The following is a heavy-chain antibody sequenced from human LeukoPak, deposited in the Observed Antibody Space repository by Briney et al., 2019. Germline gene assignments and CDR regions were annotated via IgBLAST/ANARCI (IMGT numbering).Heavy chain of an antibody. J-gene: IGHJ4*02. CDR3: ARVHLVDTAMAHFDY. D-gene: IGHD5-18*01. CDR1: GYTFTGYY. V-gene: IGHV1-2*04. Sequence: APVKVSCKASGYTFTGYYMHWVRQAPGQGLEWMGWINPNSGGTNYAQKFQGWVTMTRDTSISTAYMELSRLRSDDTAVYYCARVHLVDTAMAHFDYWGQGTLVTVSS. CDR2: INPNSGGT.